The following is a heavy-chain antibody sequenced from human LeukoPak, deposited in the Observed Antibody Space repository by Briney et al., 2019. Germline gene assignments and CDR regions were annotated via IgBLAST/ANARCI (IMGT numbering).Heavy chain of an antibody. CDR2: IYASGST. J-gene: IGHJ5*02. Sequence: PSETLSLTCTVSGGSISSYYWSWIRQPPGKGLEWIGYIYASGSTNYNPSLKSRVTISVDTSKNQFSLKLSSVTAADTAVYYCARRSPLYSSGWIGSWFDPWGQGTLVTVSS. CDR1: GGSISSYY. D-gene: IGHD6-19*01. V-gene: IGHV4-4*09. CDR3: ARRSPLYSSGWIGSWFDP.